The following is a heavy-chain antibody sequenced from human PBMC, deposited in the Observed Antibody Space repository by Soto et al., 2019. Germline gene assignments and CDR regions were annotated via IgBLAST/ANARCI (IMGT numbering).Heavy chain of an antibody. J-gene: IGHJ6*03. CDR2: IYYSGST. CDR1: GVSISSYY. CDR3: ARVSYYDFWSGYPDYYYYYYMDV. V-gene: IGHV4-59*01. Sequence: ASETLSLTCTVSGVSISSYYWSWIRQPPGKGLEWIGYIYYSGSTNYNPSLKSRVTISVDTSKNQFSLKLSSVTAADTAVYYCARVSYYDFWSGYPDYYYYYYMDVWGKGTTVTVSS. D-gene: IGHD3-3*01.